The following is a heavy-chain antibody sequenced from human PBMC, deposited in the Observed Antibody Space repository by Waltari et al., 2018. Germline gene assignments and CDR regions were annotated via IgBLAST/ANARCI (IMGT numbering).Heavy chain of an antibody. CDR2: INPSGGST. J-gene: IGHJ3*02. V-gene: IGHV1-46*01. CDR3: ARAGGSGWYDDALDI. CDR1: GYTFTSYY. Sequence: QVQLVQSGAEVKKPGASVKVSCKASGYTFTSYYMHWVRQAPGQGLEWMGIINPSGGSTSYAQKFQGRVTMTRDTSTSTVYMELSSLRSEDTAVYYCARAGGSGWYDDALDIWGQGTMVTVSS. D-gene: IGHD6-19*01.